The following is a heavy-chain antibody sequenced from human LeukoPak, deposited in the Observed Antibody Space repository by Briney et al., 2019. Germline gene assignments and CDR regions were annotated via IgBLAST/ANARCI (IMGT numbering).Heavy chain of an antibody. D-gene: IGHD4-23*01. Sequence: SETLSLTCTVSGGSTSSSSYYWGWIRQPPGKGLEWIGSIYYSGSTYHNPSLKSRVTISVDTSKNQFSLKLSSVTAADTAVYYCARERNSVISDAFDIWGQGTMVTVSS. V-gene: IGHV4-39*07. J-gene: IGHJ3*02. CDR2: IYYSGST. CDR1: GGSTSSSSYY. CDR3: ARERNSVISDAFDI.